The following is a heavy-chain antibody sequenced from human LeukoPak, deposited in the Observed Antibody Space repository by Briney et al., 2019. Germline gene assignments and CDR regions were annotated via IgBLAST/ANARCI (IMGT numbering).Heavy chain of an antibody. V-gene: IGHV4-59*08. D-gene: IGHD2-2*01. CDR1: GGSISSYY. Sequence: SETLSLTCTVSGGSISSYYWSWIRQPPGKGLEWIGYIYYSGSTNYNPSLKSRVTISVATSKNQFSLKLSSVTAADTAVYYCARLERSYCSSTSCYDAYYFDYWGQGTLVTVSS. CDR3: ARLERSYCSSTSCYDAYYFDY. CDR2: IYYSGST. J-gene: IGHJ4*02.